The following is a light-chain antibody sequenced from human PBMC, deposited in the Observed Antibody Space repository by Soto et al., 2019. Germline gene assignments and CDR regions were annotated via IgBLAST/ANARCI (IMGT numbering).Light chain of an antibody. CDR3: TSYTTTSTYV. J-gene: IGLJ1*01. CDR1: SSDVGSYNY. V-gene: IGLV2-14*03. Sequence: QSVLAQPASVSGSPGQSITINCTGTSSDVGSYNYVSWYQQHPGRAPKLMIYDVTNRPSGVSNRFSGSKSGSTASLTISGLQAEDEADYFCTSYTTTSTYVFGTGTKVTVL. CDR2: DVT.